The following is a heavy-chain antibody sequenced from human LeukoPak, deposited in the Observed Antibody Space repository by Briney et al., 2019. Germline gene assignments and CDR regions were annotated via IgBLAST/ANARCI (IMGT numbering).Heavy chain of an antibody. CDR1: GFTFSSYA. D-gene: IGHD6-19*01. V-gene: IGHV3-23*01. J-gene: IGHJ4*02. CDR2: ISGSGGSK. CDR3: AKESSVAGAGLLDH. Sequence: PGGSLRLSCAASGFTFSSYAMSWVRQAPEKGLEWVSSISGSGGSKWFADSVKGRFTISRDNSENTLYLQMNRLRAEDTALYYCAKESSVAGAGLLDHWGQGTLVTVSS.